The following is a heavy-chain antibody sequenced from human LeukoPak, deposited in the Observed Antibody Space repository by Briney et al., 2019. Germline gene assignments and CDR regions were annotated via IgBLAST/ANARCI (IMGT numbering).Heavy chain of an antibody. D-gene: IGHD3-22*01. J-gene: IGHJ4*02. CDR2: ISATDGST. CDR1: RFTFSSYA. CDR3: AKDPTDFDSSGQTYFDY. V-gene: IGHV3-23*01. Sequence: GGSLRLSCAASRFTFSSYAMSWVRQAPGKGLEWVSVISATDGSTYYADSVKGRFTISRDNSKNTLYLQMNSLRAEDTAVYFCAKDPTDFDSSGQTYFDYWGQGTLVTVSS.